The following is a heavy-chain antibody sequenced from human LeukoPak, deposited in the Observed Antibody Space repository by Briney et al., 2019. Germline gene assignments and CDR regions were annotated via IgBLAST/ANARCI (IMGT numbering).Heavy chain of an antibody. V-gene: IGHV1-18*01. D-gene: IGHD6-13*01. CDR3: ARVRDSSNWWGPFDV. Sequence: ASVKVSCKTSGYTFATSSITWVRQAPGQRLEWMGWISPNSANTYYVQKLQGRVTMTTDTSTSTAYMELRSLTSGDTAVYYCARVRDSSNWWGPFDVWGQGTMVTVS. CDR2: ISPNSANT. CDR1: GYTFATSS. J-gene: IGHJ3*01.